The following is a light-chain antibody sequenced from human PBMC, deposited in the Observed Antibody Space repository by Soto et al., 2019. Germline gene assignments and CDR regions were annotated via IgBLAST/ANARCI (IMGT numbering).Light chain of an antibody. CDR3: QQYDSYSNT. V-gene: IGKV1-5*01. Sequence: DVQLIQSPSTLSASIGDRVTITCRVSQPIRDWVAWYQQKPGKAPKLLIYDATSSDRGVPSRFSGSGSETEFTLTISSLQPGDFATYYCQQYDSYSNTFGQGTRVEL. CDR2: DAT. CDR1: QPIRDW. J-gene: IGKJ1*01.